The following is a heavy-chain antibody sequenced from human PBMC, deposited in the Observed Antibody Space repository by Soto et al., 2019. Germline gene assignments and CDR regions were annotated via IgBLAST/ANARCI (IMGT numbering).Heavy chain of an antibody. CDR2: ISGSGGAT. D-gene: IGHD3-3*01. J-gene: IGHJ4*02. CDR1: GFTFTSFA. CDR3: AIGXWLSTSYFNF. V-gene: IGHV3-23*01. Sequence: EVQLLESGGGMVRPGGSLRLSCAASGFTFTSFAVSWVRQAPGXGXEWVSAISGSGGATYYADSVKGRFTVSRDNSRNTVYLQVDSLRVEDTAVYHCAIGXWLSTSYFNFWGKGTLVTVSS.